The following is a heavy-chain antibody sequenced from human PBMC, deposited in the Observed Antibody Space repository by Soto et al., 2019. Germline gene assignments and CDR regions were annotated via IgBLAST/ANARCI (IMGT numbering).Heavy chain of an antibody. CDR2: VFYTGFT. Sequence: PSETLSLTCAVSGASISGSYYYWAWLRQSPGKGPEWIGSVFYTGFTSYNPSLESRVSVSVDTSKSQFSLKLSAVTAADTAVYYCATPQKGYNWNYFDHWGQGPLVTVSS. CDR1: GASISGSYYY. J-gene: IGHJ4*02. CDR3: ATPQKGYNWNYFDH. V-gene: IGHV4-39*01. D-gene: IGHD1-20*01.